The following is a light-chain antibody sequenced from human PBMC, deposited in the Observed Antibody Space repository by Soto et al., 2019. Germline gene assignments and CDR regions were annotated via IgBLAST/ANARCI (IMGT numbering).Light chain of an antibody. CDR2: AAS. CDR3: QQSYSTPLP. J-gene: IGKJ4*01. V-gene: IGKV1-39*01. CDR1: QSISSY. Sequence: DIQMTQSPSSLSASVGDRVTITCRASQSISSYLNWYQQKPGKAPKLLIYAASSLQSGVPSRLSGSGSGTDFTLTISSLQPEDFATYYCQQSYSTPLPFGGGTKVAI.